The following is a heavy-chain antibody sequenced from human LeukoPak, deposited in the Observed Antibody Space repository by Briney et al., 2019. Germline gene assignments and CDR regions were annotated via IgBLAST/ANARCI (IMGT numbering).Heavy chain of an antibody. D-gene: IGHD3-10*01. CDR2: IYYSGST. J-gene: IGHJ4*02. V-gene: IGHV4-59*01. CDR3: ARGSGRYRFDY. Sequence: ETLSLTCTVSGGSISSYYWSWIRRPPGKGLEWIGYIYYSGSTNYNPCLKSRVTISVDTSKNQFSLKLSSVTAADTAVYYCARGSGRYRFDYWGQGSLVSVSS. CDR1: GGSISSYY.